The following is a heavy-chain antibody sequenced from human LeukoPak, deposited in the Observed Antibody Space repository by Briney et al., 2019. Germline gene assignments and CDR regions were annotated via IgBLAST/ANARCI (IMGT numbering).Heavy chain of an antibody. CDR2: IKEDGSEK. Sequence: GGSLRLSCAASGFTFSSYWMTWVRQAAGKGREWVANIKEDGSEKYYVDSVKGRFIISRDNAKNSLYLQMNSLRAEDTAVYYCARDPRGEYDYGGNSGFAFWGQGTLVTVSS. CDR1: GFTFSSYW. CDR3: ARDPRGEYDYGGNSGFAF. J-gene: IGHJ4*02. D-gene: IGHD4-23*01. V-gene: IGHV3-7*01.